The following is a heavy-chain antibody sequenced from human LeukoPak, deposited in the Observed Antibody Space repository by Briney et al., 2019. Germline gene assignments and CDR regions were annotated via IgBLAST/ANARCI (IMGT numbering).Heavy chain of an antibody. D-gene: IGHD6-13*01. CDR1: GFTVSSNY. CDR2: ISYDGSNK. J-gene: IGHJ6*03. CDR3: ARDLEEQLGPYYYYYYMDV. Sequence: PGGSLRLSCAASGFTVSSNYMSWVRQAPGKGLEWVAVISYDGSNKYYADSVKGRFTISRDNSKNTLYLQMNSLRAEDTAVYYCARDLEEQLGPYYYYYYMDVWGKGTTVTVSS. V-gene: IGHV3-30-3*01.